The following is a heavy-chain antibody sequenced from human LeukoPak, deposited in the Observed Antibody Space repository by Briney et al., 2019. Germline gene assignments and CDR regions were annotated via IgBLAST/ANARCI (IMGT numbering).Heavy chain of an antibody. J-gene: IGHJ4*02. V-gene: IGHV4-59*12. CDR1: GDSISSYY. CDR3: ARYTGYSSSWYFDY. CDR2: IYHSGST. D-gene: IGHD6-13*01. Sequence: NTSETLSLTCTVSGDSISSYYWSWIRQSPGRGLEWIGFIYHSGSTNYNPSLKSRVTMSVDTSKNQFSLKLSSVTAADTAVYYCARYTGYSSSWYFDYWGQGTLVTVSS.